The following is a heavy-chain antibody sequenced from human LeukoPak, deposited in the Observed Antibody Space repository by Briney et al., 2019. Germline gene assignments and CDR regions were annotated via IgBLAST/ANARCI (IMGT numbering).Heavy chain of an antibody. D-gene: IGHD2-2*01. J-gene: IGHJ4*02. CDR3: AREGVLGSTSSPFFDY. CDR2: ISSNGGST. CDR1: GFTFSSYA. Sequence: PGGSLRLSCAASGFTFSSYAMHWVRQAPGKGLEYVSAISSNGGSTYYANSVKGRFTISRDNSKNTLYLQMGSLRAEDMAVYYCAREGVLGSTSSPFFDYWGQGTLVTVSS. V-gene: IGHV3-64*01.